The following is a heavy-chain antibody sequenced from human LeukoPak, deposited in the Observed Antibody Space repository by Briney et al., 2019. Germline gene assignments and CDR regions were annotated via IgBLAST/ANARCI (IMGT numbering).Heavy chain of an antibody. CDR2: IYYSGST. J-gene: IGHJ6*03. Sequence: SETLSLTCTVSGGSISSYYWSWLRQPPGKGLEWIGYIYYSGSTNYNPSLTSRVTISVDTSKNQFSLKLSSVTAADTAVYYCARLSLGYMDVWGKGTTVTVSS. CDR1: GGSISSYY. V-gene: IGHV4-59*01. CDR3: ARLSLGYMDV. D-gene: IGHD1-26*01.